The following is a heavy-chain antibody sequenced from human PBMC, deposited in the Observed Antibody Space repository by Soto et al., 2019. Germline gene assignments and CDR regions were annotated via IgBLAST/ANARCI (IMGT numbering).Heavy chain of an antibody. V-gene: IGHV2-70*11. CDR2: IDWDDDK. CDR1: GFSLSTSGMC. J-gene: IGHJ3*02. Sequence: SGPTLVNPTQTLTLTCTFSGFSLSTSGMCVSWIRQPPGKALEWLARIDWDDDKYYSTSLKTRLTISKDTSKNQVVLTMTNMDPVDTATYYCARIKALSTPGAFDIWGQGTMVTVSS. CDR3: ARIKALSTPGAFDI.